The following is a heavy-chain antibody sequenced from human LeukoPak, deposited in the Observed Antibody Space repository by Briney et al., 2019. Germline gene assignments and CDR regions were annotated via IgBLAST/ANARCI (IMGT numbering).Heavy chain of an antibody. CDR2: ISYDGSNK. V-gene: IGHV3-30*18. CDR1: GFTFSSYG. D-gene: IGHD3-3*01. Sequence: GRSLRLSCAASGFTFSSYGMHWVRQAPGKGLEWVAVISYDGSNKYYADSVKGRFTISRDNSKNTLYLQMNSLRAEDTAVYYCAKDKPYDFWYYFDYWGQGTLVTVSS. CDR3: AKDKPYDFWYYFDY. J-gene: IGHJ4*02.